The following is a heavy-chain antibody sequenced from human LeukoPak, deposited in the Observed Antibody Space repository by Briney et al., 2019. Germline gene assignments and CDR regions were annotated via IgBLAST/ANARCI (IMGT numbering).Heavy chain of an antibody. Sequence: GGSLRLSCAASGFTFDNYAMSWVRQAPGKGLEWVAVISYDGSNKYYADSVKGRFTISRDNSKNTLYLQMNSLRAEDTAVYYCAKDTPTYYDILTGHPRGNYFDYWGQGTLVTVSS. J-gene: IGHJ4*02. CDR1: GFTFDNYA. V-gene: IGHV3-30*04. CDR2: ISYDGSNK. CDR3: AKDTPTYYDILTGHPRGNYFDY. D-gene: IGHD3-9*01.